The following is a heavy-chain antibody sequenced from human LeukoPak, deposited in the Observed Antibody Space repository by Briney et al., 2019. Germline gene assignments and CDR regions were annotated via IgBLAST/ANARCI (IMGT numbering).Heavy chain of an antibody. CDR2: ISGSGGST. J-gene: IGHJ4*02. CDR1: GFTVGTNY. V-gene: IGHV3-23*01. CDR3: ARVRPPGDY. Sequence: GGSLRLSCAASGFTVGTNYMSWVRQAPGKGLEWVSAISGSGGSTYYADSVKGRFTISRDNSKNTLYLQMNSLRAEDTALYFCARVRPPGDYWGQGTLVTVSS.